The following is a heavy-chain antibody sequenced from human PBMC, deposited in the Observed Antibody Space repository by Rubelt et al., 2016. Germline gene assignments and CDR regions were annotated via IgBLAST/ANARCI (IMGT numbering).Heavy chain of an antibody. Sequence: QLQLQESGPGLVKPSETLSLTCTVSGASISSRSYFWGWIRQPPGKGLEWIGSNQYSGSTYYNAVLKSGATISVDTSKNQFSLKLSSVTAADTAVYYCARHPTALDIYYFDYWGQGTLVTVSS. D-gene: IGHD5-18*01. CDR1: GASISSRSYF. CDR3: ARHPTALDIYYFDY. CDR2: NQYSGST. V-gene: IGHV4-39*01. J-gene: IGHJ4*02.